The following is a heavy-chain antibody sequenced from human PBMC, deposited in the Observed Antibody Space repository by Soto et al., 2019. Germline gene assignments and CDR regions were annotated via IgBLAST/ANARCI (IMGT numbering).Heavy chain of an antibody. CDR1: GISVSTSDYY. J-gene: IGHJ4*02. CDR2: LYYSGST. V-gene: IGHV4-39*01. D-gene: IGHD2-15*01. Sequence: QLQLQESGPGLVKPSETLSLTCTVSGISVSTSDYYWVWVRQPPGQGLDWIGNLYYSGSTFYNPCLRSRVTLSVDTSKNQFSLRVNYVQAADTAVYFCAGFVVPASRNSDFDYWGQGTLVTVSS. CDR3: AGFVVPASRNSDFDY.